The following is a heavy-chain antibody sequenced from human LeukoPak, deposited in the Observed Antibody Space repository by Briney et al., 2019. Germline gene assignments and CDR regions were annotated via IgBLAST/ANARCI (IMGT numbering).Heavy chain of an antibody. CDR1: GYSFTTYW. J-gene: IGHJ4*02. D-gene: IGHD6-13*01. CDR2: IYPGDSDT. CDR3: AKSTSAGTTSPFDY. V-gene: IGHV5-51*01. Sequence: GESLKISCKTSGYSFTTYWIGWVRQMPGKGLEWMGIIYPGDSDTRYSPSLQGQVTISADKSISTACLQWSSLKASDTAMYYCAKSTSAGTTSPFDYWGQGTLVTVSP.